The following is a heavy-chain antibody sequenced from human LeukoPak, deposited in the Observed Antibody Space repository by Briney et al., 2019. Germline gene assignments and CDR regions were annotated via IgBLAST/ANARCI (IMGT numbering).Heavy chain of an antibody. CDR3: ARRMVRGVKYYYYYGMDV. CDR1: GGTFSSYA. V-gene: IGHV1-69*05. D-gene: IGHD3-10*01. Sequence: GASVKVSCKASGGTFSSYAISWVRQAPGQGLEWMGGIIPIFGTANYAQKFQGGVTITTDESTSTAYMELSSLRSEDTAVYYCARRMVRGVKYYYYYGMDVWGQGTTVTVSS. J-gene: IGHJ6*02. CDR2: IIPIFGTA.